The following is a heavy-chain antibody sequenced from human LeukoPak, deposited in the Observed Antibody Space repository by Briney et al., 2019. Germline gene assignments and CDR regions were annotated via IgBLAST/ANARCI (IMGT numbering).Heavy chain of an antibody. V-gene: IGHV4-39*07. J-gene: IGHJ4*02. CDR3: ARDRTYYDSTGYYYDF. CDR2: IYYSGST. Sequence: SETLSLTCTVSGGSISSSSYYWGWIRQPPGKGLEWIGSIYYSGSTYYNPSLKSRVTISVDTSKNQFSLKLSSVTAADRAVYYCARDRTYYDSTGYYYDFWGQGTLVTVSS. D-gene: IGHD3-22*01. CDR1: GGSISSSSYY.